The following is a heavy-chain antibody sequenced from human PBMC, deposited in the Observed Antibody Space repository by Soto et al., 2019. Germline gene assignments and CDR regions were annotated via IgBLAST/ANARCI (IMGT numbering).Heavy chain of an antibody. V-gene: IGHV1-69*08. D-gene: IGHD1-26*01. CDR3: ARDQVGASSFDY. CDR2: IIPSPART. Sequence: QVQLVQSGAELRKPGSAVKLSCKASGGTFSNSPISWVRQIPGQGPEWMGRIIPSPARTIYSRKFRGRVTLTAAKSTPTVYMTLSSLTTEDSGVYYCARDQVGASSFDYWGQGTRVTVSS. J-gene: IGHJ4*02. CDR1: GGTFSNSP.